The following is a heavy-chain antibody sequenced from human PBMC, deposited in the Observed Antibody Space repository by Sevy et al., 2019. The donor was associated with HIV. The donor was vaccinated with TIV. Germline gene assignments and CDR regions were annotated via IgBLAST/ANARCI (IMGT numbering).Heavy chain of an antibody. CDR1: GFTFSNYG. CDR3: ARGGDFNDRSAKRDFDY. J-gene: IGHJ4*02. D-gene: IGHD3-22*01. CDR2: IWNDGSNK. V-gene: IGHV3-33*01. Sequence: GGSLGLSCAASGFTFSNYGMHWVRKAPGKGLEWVAVIWNDGSNKYNADSVKGRFTISRDNSKNTLYLQMNSLRVEDTAVYFCARGGDFNDRSAKRDFDYWGQGTLVTVSS.